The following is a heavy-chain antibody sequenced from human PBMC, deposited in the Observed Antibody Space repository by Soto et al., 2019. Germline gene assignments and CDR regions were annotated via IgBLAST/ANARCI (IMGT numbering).Heavy chain of an antibody. J-gene: IGHJ3*02. Sequence: ASVKVSCKASGYTFTSYDINWVRQATGQGLEWMGWMNPNSGNTGYAQKFQGRVTMTRNTSISTAYMELSSLRSEDTAVYYCARGLRGSSGWYRRGEDAFDIWGQGTMVTVSS. V-gene: IGHV1-8*01. CDR3: ARGLRGSSGWYRRGEDAFDI. CDR1: GYTFTSYD. CDR2: MNPNSGNT. D-gene: IGHD6-19*01.